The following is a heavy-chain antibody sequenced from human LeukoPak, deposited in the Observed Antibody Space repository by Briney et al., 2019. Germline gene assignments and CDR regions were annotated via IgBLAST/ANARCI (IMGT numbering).Heavy chain of an antibody. CDR1: GFTFSSYW. J-gene: IGHJ4*02. V-gene: IGHV3-74*01. D-gene: IGHD3-22*01. CDR3: ARGGPDSSDYSSLFDY. CDR2: INSDGTNT. Sequence: GGSLRLSCAASGFTFSSYWMHWVRQGPGKGLVWVSRINSDGTNTGYADSVKGRFTISRDNAKTTLYLQMNSLRAEDTAVYYCARGGPDSSDYSSLFDYWGRGILVTVSS.